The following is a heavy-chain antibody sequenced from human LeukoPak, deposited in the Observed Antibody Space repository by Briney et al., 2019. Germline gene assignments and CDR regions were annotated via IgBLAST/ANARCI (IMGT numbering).Heavy chain of an antibody. V-gene: IGHV3-48*03. CDR1: GFTSSTYE. CDR2: IGSSGSPI. J-gene: IGHJ4*02. D-gene: IGHD3-22*01. Sequence: GGSLRLSCAASGFTSSTYEMNWVRQAPGKGLEWVAYIGSSGSPIYYADSVRGRFTISRDNSEKSLYLQMNTLRAEDTAVYYRAREADTVIGSVDYWGQGTLVTVSS. CDR3: AREADTVIGSVDY.